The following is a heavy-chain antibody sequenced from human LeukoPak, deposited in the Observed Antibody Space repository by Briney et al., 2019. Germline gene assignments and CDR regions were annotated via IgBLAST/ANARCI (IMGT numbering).Heavy chain of an antibody. D-gene: IGHD2-2*01. CDR2: IKQDGSEK. CDR1: RFTFSSYW. Sequence: PGGSLRLSCAASRFTFSSYWMSWVRQAPGKGLEWVANIKQDGSEKYYVDSVKGRFTISRDNAKNSLYLQMNSLRAEDTAVYYCARTASVGYCSSTSCGYYYYYMDVWGKGTTVTVSS. J-gene: IGHJ6*03. CDR3: ARTASVGYCSSTSCGYYYYYMDV. V-gene: IGHV3-7*01.